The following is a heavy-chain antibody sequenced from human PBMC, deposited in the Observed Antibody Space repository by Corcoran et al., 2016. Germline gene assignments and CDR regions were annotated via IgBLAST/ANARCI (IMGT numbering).Heavy chain of an antibody. D-gene: IGHD4-17*01. J-gene: IGHJ4*02. CDR3: ARTRGTTVVTPDDY. V-gene: IGHV3-30*03. CDR2: ISYDGSNK. CDR1: GFTFSSYG. Sequence: QVQLVESGGGVVQPVRSLRLSCAASGFTFSSYGMHWVRQAPGKGLEWVAVISYDGSNKYYADSVKGRFNISRDNSKNTLYMQMNSLRAEDTAVYYCARTRGTTVVTPDDYWGQGTLVTVSS.